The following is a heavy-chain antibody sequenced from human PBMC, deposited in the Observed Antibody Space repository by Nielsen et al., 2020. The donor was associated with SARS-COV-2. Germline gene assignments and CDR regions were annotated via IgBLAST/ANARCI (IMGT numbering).Heavy chain of an antibody. D-gene: IGHD5-12*01. CDR2: FYSSGST. Sequence: SETLSLTCTVSGGSISYYYWNWIRQPPGKGLEWIGYFYSSGSTKYNPFLKSRVTITIDTSENQFSLKLSSVTAADTAVYYCARAGYPDAFDIWGQGTMVAVSS. CDR3: ARAGYPDAFDI. J-gene: IGHJ3*02. CDR1: GGSISYYY. V-gene: IGHV4-59*01.